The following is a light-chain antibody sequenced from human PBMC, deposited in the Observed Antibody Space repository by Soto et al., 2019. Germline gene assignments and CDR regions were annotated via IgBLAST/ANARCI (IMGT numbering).Light chain of an antibody. CDR2: LNSDGSH. V-gene: IGLV4-69*01. Sequence: QPVLTQSPSASASLGASVKLTCTLSSGHSSYAIAWHQQQPEKGPRYLMKLNSDGSHSKGDGSPDRFSGSSSGAERYLTNSCLQSEDEADYYCQTWVTGMEVFGGGTKLAVL. CDR1: SGHSSYA. CDR3: QTWVTGMEV. J-gene: IGLJ2*01.